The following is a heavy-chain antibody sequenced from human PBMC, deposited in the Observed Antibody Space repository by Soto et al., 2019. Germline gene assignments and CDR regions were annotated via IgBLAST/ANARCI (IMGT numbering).Heavy chain of an antibody. CDR2: IYYSGST. CDR1: GGSISSGGYY. J-gene: IGHJ5*02. D-gene: IGHD1-20*01. V-gene: IGHV4-31*03. CDR3: ARVGGINWFDP. Sequence: QVQLQESGPGLVKPSQTLSLTCTVSGGSISSGGYYWSWIRQHPGKGLEWIGYIYYSGSTYYNPSLKXRXTXSXXTSTNQFSLKLSSVTAADTAVYYCARVGGINWFDPWGQGTLVTVSS.